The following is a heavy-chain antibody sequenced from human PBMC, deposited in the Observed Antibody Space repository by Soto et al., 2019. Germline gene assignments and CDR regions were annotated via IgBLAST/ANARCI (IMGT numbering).Heavy chain of an antibody. CDR1: GFTFSSYS. D-gene: IGHD5-12*01. CDR2: ISSSSSYI. CDR3: ARDLSQWLRLANWFDP. V-gene: IGHV3-21*01. Sequence: AGGSLRLSCAASGFTFSSYSMNWVRQAPGKGLEWVSSISSSSSYIYYADSVKGRFTISRDNAKNSLYLQMNSLRAEDTAVYYCARDLSQWLRLANWFDPWGQGTLVTVSS. J-gene: IGHJ5*02.